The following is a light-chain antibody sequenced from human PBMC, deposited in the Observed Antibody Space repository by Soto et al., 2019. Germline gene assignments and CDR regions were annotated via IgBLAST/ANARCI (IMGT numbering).Light chain of an antibody. J-gene: IGKJ4*01. CDR1: LDISTY. V-gene: IGKV1-33*01. CDR2: DSS. Sequence: DVQMTQSPSSLSASVGDRVSITCQASLDISTYLNWYQQKQGKAPKLLIYDSSHLVTGVPSRFSGRGSETNFSLTITSLQPEDIATYYCQQYDTVSTLFGGGTRVDIK. CDR3: QQYDTVSTL.